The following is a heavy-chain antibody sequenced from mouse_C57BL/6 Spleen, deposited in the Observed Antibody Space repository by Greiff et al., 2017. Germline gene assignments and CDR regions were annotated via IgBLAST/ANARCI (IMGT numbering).Heavy chain of an antibody. J-gene: IGHJ3*01. D-gene: IGHD2-4*01. CDR3: AYYDRLAY. V-gene: IGHV1-15*01. Sequence: VKLQQSGAELVRPGASVTLSCKASGYTFTGYEMPWVKQTPVHGLEWIGAIDPGTGGTTYNQKFKGKAILTADTSSSTAYMQLRSLTSEDSAVYYCAYYDRLAYWGQGTLVTVSA. CDR1: GYTFTGYE. CDR2: IDPGTGGT.